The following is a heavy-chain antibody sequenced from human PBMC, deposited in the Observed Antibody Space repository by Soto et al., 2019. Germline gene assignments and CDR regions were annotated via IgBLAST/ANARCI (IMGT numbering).Heavy chain of an antibody. CDR3: ASPGQQLAIDY. CDR2: IYSGGST. J-gene: IGHJ4*02. Sequence: GGSKRLSCAASGFTVSSNYMSWVRQAPGKGLEWVSVIYSGGSTYYADSVKGRFTISRDNSKNTLYLQMNSLRAEDTAVYYCASPGQQLAIDYWGQGTLVTVSS. D-gene: IGHD6-13*01. CDR1: GFTVSSNY. V-gene: IGHV3-66*01.